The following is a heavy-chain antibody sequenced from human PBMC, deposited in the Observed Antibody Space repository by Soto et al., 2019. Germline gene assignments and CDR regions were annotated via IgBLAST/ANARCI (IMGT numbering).Heavy chain of an antibody. CDR2: IKADGSEK. Sequence: PGGSLRLSWAGSGFTFSNHWMNWVRKAPGKGLEWVANIKADGSEKYYVDSVKGRFTISRDNAKNSLYLQMNSLRAEATAVYYCARARGVDSWGQGTMVTVSS. CDR3: ARARGVDS. V-gene: IGHV3-7*03. J-gene: IGHJ5*01. CDR1: GFTFSNHW. D-gene: IGHD3-16*01.